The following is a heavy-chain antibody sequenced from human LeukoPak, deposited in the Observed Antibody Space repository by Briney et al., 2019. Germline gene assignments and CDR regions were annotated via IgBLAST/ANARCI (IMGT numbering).Heavy chain of an antibody. D-gene: IGHD5-18*01. J-gene: IGHJ4*02. CDR2: INGSGGST. CDR1: GFMFSSYA. CDR3: AKRIQSAMATGY. Sequence: GGSLRLSCAASGFMFSSYAMSWVRQAPGKGLERVSDINGSGGSTYYADSVKGRFTISRDNSKNTLYLQMNSLRAEDTAVYYCAKRIQSAMATGYWGQGALVTVSS. V-gene: IGHV3-23*01.